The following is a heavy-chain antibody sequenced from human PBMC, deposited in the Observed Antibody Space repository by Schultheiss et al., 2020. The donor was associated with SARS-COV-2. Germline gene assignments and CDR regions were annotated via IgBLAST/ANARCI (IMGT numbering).Heavy chain of an antibody. CDR2: IYYSGST. CDR1: GGSISSSSYY. J-gene: IGHJ5*02. D-gene: IGHD1-26*01. Sequence: GSLRLSCTVSGGSISSSSYYWGWIRQPPGKGLEWIGSIYYSGSTYYNPSLKSRVTISVDTSKNQFSLKLSSVTAADTAVYYCARPVVEGATRGPWFDPWGQGTLVTVSS. V-gene: IGHV4-39*01. CDR3: ARPVVEGATRGPWFDP.